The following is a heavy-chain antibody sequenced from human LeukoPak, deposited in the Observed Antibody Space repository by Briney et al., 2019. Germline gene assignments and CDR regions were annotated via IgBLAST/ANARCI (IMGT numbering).Heavy chain of an antibody. D-gene: IGHD3-22*01. CDR2: INPSGSST. CDR1: GYSFTSHY. J-gene: IGHJ4*02. Sequence: ASVKVSCKASGYSFTSHYMHWVRQAPGQGLEWMGLINPSGSSTLYAQKFQGRVTMTRDMSTSTVYMELSSLRSEDTALYYCARGVHVRVYDSNPHYGHYWGQGTLVTVSS. V-gene: IGHV1-46*01. CDR3: ARGVHVRVYDSNPHYGHY.